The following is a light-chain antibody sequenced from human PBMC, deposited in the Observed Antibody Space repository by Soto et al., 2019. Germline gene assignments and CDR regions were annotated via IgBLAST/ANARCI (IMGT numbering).Light chain of an antibody. Sequence: IVMTQSPATLSVSPGDRATLSCRASQSVRTNLAWYQLTPGQTPRLLIYDASTRATGVPARFSGTGFGTDFTLTISSLQSDDFAVYYCQQYNDWPPLTFGGATKVDIK. V-gene: IGKV3-15*01. J-gene: IGKJ4*01. CDR3: QQYNDWPPLT. CDR1: QSVRTN. CDR2: DAS.